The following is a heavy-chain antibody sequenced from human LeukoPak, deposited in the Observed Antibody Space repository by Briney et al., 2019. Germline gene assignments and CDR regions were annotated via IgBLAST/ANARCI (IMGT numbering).Heavy chain of an antibody. D-gene: IGHD3-22*01. Sequence: SETLSLTCAVYGESFSGYYWSWIRQPPGKGLEWIGEINHSGSTNYNPSLKSRVTISVDTSKNQFSLKLSSVTAADTAVYYCAGVSYYDSSGYYHYFDYRGQGTLVTVSS. CDR1: GESFSGYY. V-gene: IGHV4-34*01. CDR3: AGVSYYDSSGYYHYFDY. CDR2: INHSGST. J-gene: IGHJ4*02.